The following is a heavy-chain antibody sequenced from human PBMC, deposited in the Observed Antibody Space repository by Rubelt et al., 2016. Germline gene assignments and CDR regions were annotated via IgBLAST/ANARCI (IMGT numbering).Heavy chain of an antibody. J-gene: IGHJ4*02. CDR2: ISSSSSTI. Sequence: EVQLVESGGGLVQPGGSLRLSCAASGFTFSSYSMNWVRQAPGKGLEWVSYISSSSSTIYYADSVKGRFTISRDNAKNSLYLQMNSLRAEDTAVYYCAGWYSSSSFDYWGQGTLVTVSS. CDR1: GFTFSSYS. D-gene: IGHD6-6*01. CDR3: AGWYSSSSFDY. V-gene: IGHV3-48*04.